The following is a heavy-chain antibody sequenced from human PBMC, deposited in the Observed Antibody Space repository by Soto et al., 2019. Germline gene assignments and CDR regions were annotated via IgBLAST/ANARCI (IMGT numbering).Heavy chain of an antibody. CDR2: ISGSGGST. CDR1: GFTFSSYA. Sequence: GGSLRLSCAASGFTFSSYAMSWVRQAPGKGLEWVSAISGSGGSTYYADSVKGRFTISRDNSKNTLYLQMNSLRAEDTAVYYCAKRGREGYSSGTDAFDIWGQGTMVTVSS. CDR3: AKRGREGYSSGTDAFDI. J-gene: IGHJ3*02. D-gene: IGHD6-19*01. V-gene: IGHV3-23*01.